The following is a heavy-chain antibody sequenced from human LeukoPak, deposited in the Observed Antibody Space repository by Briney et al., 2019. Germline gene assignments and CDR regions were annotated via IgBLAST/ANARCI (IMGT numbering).Heavy chain of an antibody. Sequence: GRSLRLSCAASGFTFSSYGMHWVRQAPGKGLEWVAVISYDGSNKYYADSVKGRFTISRDNSKNTLYLQMNSLRAEDTAVYYCAKDLLRRGIAVAGPFDYRGQGTLVTVSS. CDR1: GFTFSSYG. D-gene: IGHD6-19*01. CDR3: AKDLLRRGIAVAGPFDY. J-gene: IGHJ4*02. CDR2: ISYDGSNK. V-gene: IGHV3-30*18.